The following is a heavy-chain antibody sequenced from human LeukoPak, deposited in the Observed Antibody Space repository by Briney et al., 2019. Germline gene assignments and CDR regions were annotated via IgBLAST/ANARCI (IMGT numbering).Heavy chain of an antibody. D-gene: IGHD2-15*01. V-gene: IGHV3-23*01. CDR2: ISGSGGST. CDR3: AKSPVSSCRGSFCYPFDY. Sequence: SGGSLRLSCAASGFTFSSYSMNWVRQAPGKGLEWVSAISGSGGSTYYADSVKGRFTISRDNSRNTLYLQMNTLRAEDTAVYFCAKSPVSSCRGSFCYPFDYWGQGNLVTVSS. J-gene: IGHJ4*02. CDR1: GFTFSSYS.